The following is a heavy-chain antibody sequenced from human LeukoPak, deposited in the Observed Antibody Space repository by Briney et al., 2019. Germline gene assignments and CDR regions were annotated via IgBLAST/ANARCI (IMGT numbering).Heavy chain of an antibody. Sequence: SETLSLTCAVSGGSISSGGYSWSWIRQPAGEGLEWIGRIYTSGSTTYNPSLKSGVTMSVDTSKNQFSLKLSSVTAADTAVYFCARGRRDCSSTSCFDIWGHGTMVTVSS. V-gene: IGHV4-61*02. J-gene: IGHJ3*02. CDR2: IYTSGST. D-gene: IGHD2-2*01. CDR1: GGSISSGGYS. CDR3: ARGRRDCSSTSCFDI.